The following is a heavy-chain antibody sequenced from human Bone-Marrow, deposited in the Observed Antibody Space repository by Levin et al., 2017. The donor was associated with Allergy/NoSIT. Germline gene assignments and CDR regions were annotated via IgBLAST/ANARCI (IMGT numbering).Heavy chain of an antibody. Sequence: GESLKISCAASGFTFSSYAMHWVRQAPGKGLEWVAVISYDGSNKYYADSVKGRFTISRDNSKNTLYLQMNSLRAEDTAVYYCARDWRPGSGSYYNSVDYWGQGTLVTVSS. J-gene: IGHJ4*02. CDR3: ARDWRPGSGSYYNSVDY. CDR2: ISYDGSNK. V-gene: IGHV3-30-3*01. D-gene: IGHD3-10*01. CDR1: GFTFSSYA.